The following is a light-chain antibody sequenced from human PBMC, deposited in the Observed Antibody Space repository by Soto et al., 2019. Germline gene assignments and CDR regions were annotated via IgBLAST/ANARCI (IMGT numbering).Light chain of an antibody. CDR3: QTWGAGFSVV. J-gene: IGLJ2*01. CDR2: VNTDGSH. V-gene: IGLV4-69*01. Sequence: QLVLTQSPSASASLGASVKLTCSRSSGDSSYAIAWHQQQPEKGPRYLMKVNTDGSHNKGDGIPDRFSGSSSGAERYLTISSLQSEDEADYYCQTWGAGFSVVFGGGTKLTVL. CDR1: SGDSSYA.